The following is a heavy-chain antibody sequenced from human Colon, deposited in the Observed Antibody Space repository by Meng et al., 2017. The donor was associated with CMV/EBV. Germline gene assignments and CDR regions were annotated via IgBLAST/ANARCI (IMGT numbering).Heavy chain of an antibody. J-gene: IGHJ4*02. CDR2: IRFDAKEQ. D-gene: IGHD5-24*01. CDR3: AKREASASLDY. CDR1: GFTFKSFG. V-gene: IGHV3-30*02. Sequence: GESLKISCAASGFTFKSFGMHWVRQAPGEGLEWVAFIRFDAKEQYYSESVKGRFTISRDNAMSTLYLHMDGLRPDDTAVYYCAKREASASLDYWGQGTLVTVSS.